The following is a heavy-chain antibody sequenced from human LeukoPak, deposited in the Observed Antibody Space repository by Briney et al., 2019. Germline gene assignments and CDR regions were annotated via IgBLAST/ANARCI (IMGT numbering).Heavy chain of an antibody. Sequence: GGSLRLSCAASGFTFSDYYMSRIRQAPGKGLEWVSYISTSGTTIYYADSVKGRFTISRDNAENSLYLQMNSLGGEDTAVYYCARDNGGYYGYDFWGRGTLVTVSS. J-gene: IGHJ4*02. CDR2: ISTSGTTI. D-gene: IGHD1-26*01. CDR1: GFTFSDYY. V-gene: IGHV3-11*01. CDR3: ARDNGGYYGYDF.